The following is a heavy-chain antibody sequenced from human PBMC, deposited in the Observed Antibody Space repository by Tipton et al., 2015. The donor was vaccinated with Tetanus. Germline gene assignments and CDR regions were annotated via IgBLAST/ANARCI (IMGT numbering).Heavy chain of an antibody. Sequence: SLRLSCAASGFPFSSHSMNWVRQAPGKGLEWVSSISPMSDYIIYTDSVKGRFTISRDNAKNSLYLQMSSLRAEDTAVYYCAGGMAEASNCGGDCYSDYWGQGTLVTVSS. CDR1: GFPFSSHS. J-gene: IGHJ4*02. CDR2: ISPMSDYI. CDR3: AGGMAEASNCGGDCYSDY. V-gene: IGHV3-21*01. D-gene: IGHD2-21*02.